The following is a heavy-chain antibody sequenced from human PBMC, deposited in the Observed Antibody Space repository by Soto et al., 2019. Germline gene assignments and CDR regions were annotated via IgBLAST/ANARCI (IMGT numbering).Heavy chain of an antibody. Sequence: QVQLVQSGAEVKKPGASVKVSCKASGYTFTSYDINWVRQATGQGLEWMGWMNPNSGNTGYAQKFQGRVTMTRNTATSAAYLELSSLRSEDTAVSYCARPLPYYYASSGYSYYYNGMDVWGQGTTVTVSS. V-gene: IGHV1-8*01. D-gene: IGHD3-22*01. J-gene: IGHJ6*02. CDR2: MNPNSGNT. CDR3: ARPLPYYYASSGYSYYYNGMDV. CDR1: GYTFTSYD.